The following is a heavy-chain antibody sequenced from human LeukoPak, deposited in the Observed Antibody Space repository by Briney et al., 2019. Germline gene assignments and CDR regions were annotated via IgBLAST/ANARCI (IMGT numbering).Heavy chain of an antibody. D-gene: IGHD3-10*01. Sequence: ASVKVSCKASGYTFTSYGISWVRQAPGQGLEWMGWVGAYNGNTNYAQKLQGRVTMTTDTSTSTAYMELRSLRSDDTAVYYCARDRDVLLWFGELLFPEAFDIWGQGTMVTVSS. J-gene: IGHJ3*02. CDR2: VGAYNGNT. V-gene: IGHV1-18*01. CDR1: GYTFTSYG. CDR3: ARDRDVLLWFGELLFPEAFDI.